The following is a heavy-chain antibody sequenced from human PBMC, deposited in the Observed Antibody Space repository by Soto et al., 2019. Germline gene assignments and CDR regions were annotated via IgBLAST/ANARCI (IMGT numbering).Heavy chain of an antibody. CDR2: IYPGDSDT. J-gene: IGHJ6*03. CDR3: GRHSTSSWSSRLMDV. D-gene: IGHD6-13*01. CDR1: GYSFTSYW. V-gene: IGHV5-51*01. Sequence: PGESLKISCKGSGYSFTSYWIGWVRQMPGKGLEWMGIIYPGDSDTRYSPSFQGQVTISADKSISTAYLQWSSLKASDTAMYYCGRHSTSSWSSRLMDVWGKGTRVTVPS.